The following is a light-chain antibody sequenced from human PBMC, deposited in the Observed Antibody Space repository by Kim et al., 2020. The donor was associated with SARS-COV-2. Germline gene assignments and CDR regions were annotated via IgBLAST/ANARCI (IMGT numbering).Light chain of an antibody. J-gene: IGLJ2*01. CDR3: SSYTSTNTLV. CDR2: DVT. V-gene: IGLV2-14*04. CDR1: GKAVGGYNH. Sequence: GTATPLSCTGSGKAVGGYNHVSWHQQYPGKAPKIMIYDVTKRPSGVSNRFSGSKSGNTASLTISGLQAEDEADYYCSSYTSTNTLVFGGGTKLTVL.